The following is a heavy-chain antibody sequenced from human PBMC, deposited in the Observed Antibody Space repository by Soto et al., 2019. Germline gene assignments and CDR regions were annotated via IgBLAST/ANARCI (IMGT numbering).Heavy chain of an antibody. CDR3: AGGVVTVPPADSYNPMDV. CDR2: IYYGGGT. J-gene: IGHJ6*02. Sequence: SETLSLTCSVSGVAMTYGGYSWSWIRQSPGKGLEWIGSIYYGGGTYYNPSLKSRVTIFVDTSKNQCSLKLNSVTAADTAVYYCAGGVVTVPPADSYNPMDVWGQGTTVTVSS. CDR1: GVAMTYGGYS. V-gene: IGHV4-39*01. D-gene: IGHD3-3*01.